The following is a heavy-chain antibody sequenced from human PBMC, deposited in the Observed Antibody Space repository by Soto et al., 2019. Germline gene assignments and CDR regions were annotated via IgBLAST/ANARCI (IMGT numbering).Heavy chain of an antibody. V-gene: IGHV1-69*02. Sequence: QVKLVQSGAEVKKPGSSVKVSCKASGGTFSSYIISWVRQAPGQGLEWMGRIIPILGIANYAQKFQGRVTITADKSTSTAYMDLSSLRSEDTAVYYCARFPQTAIVGAAYFDYWGQGTLVTVSS. CDR1: GGTFSSYI. CDR2: IIPILGIA. D-gene: IGHD1-26*01. J-gene: IGHJ4*02. CDR3: ARFPQTAIVGAAYFDY.